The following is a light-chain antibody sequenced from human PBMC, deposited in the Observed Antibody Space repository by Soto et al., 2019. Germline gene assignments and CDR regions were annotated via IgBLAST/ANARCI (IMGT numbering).Light chain of an antibody. CDR1: SSNIGAGYD. CDR2: ADN. J-gene: IGLJ2*01. V-gene: IGLV1-40*01. CDR3: QSYDTSLSGVI. Sequence: QSVLTQTPSVSGAPGQKITVSCTGSSSNIGAGYDVHWYQQLPGAAPRLLIYADNNRPSGVPDRFSASNSGTSASLAITGLQGEDEAVYYCQSYDTSLSGVIFGAGTKLTVL.